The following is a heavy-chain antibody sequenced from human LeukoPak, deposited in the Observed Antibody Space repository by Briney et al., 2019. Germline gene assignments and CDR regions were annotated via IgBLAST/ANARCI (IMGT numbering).Heavy chain of an antibody. D-gene: IGHD2-15*01. CDR1: GFTFSSYS. CDR2: ISSSSSYR. V-gene: IGHV3-21*01. CDR3: AKDRGQRGYCSGGSCYSQE. Sequence: GGSLRLSCTGSGFTFSSYSMNWVRQAPGKGLEWVSSISSSSSYRYYEESVKGRFSISRDNARNSLYLQMNSLRAEDTAVYYCAKDRGQRGYCSGGSCYSQEWGQGTLVTVSS. J-gene: IGHJ4*02.